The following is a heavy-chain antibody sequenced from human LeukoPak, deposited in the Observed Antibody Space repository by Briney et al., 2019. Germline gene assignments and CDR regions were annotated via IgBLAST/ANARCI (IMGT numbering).Heavy chain of an antibody. CDR1: GFTFSSYA. D-gene: IGHD2-15*01. CDR3: AKGDGGGTCLLIDN. V-gene: IGHV3-23*01. J-gene: IGHJ4*02. Sequence: GGSLRLSCSASGFTFSSYAMHWVRQAPGKGLEWVSLITGSGATTYYADSVRGRFTVSRDNSKNTLYLQMNSLRAADTAVYFCAKGDGGGTCLLIDNWGQGTLVTVSS. CDR2: ITGSGATT.